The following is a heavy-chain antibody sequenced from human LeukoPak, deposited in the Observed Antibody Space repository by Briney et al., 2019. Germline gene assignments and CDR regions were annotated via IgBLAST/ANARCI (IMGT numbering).Heavy chain of an antibody. V-gene: IGHV4-39*01. Sequence: PSETLSLTCTVSGGSISSSSYYWGWIRQPPGKGLEWIGSIYYSGSTYYNPSLKSRVTISVDTSKNQFSLKLSSVTAADTAVYYCARHSLPRSRGSTSCQLAFDIWGQGTMVTVSS. CDR2: IYYSGST. CDR3: ARHSLPRSRGSTSCQLAFDI. J-gene: IGHJ3*02. D-gene: IGHD2-2*01. CDR1: GGSISSSSYY.